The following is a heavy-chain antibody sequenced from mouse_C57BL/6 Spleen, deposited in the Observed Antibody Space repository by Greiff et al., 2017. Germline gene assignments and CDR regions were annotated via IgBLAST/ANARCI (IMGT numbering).Heavy chain of an antibody. CDR3: ARRGNDYDEDYFDY. D-gene: IGHD2-4*01. Sequence: EVQLQQSGPELVKPGASVKISCKASGYSFTGYYMNWVKQSPEKSLEWIGEINPSTGGTTYNQKFKAKATLTVDKSSSTAYMQLKSLTSEDSAVYYCARRGNDYDEDYFDYWGQGTTLTVSS. V-gene: IGHV1-42*01. CDR2: INPSTGGT. CDR1: GYSFTGYY. J-gene: IGHJ2*01.